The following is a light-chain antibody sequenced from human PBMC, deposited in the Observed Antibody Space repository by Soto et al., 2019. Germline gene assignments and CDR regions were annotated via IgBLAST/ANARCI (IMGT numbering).Light chain of an antibody. CDR3: SSFTSRFTFV. V-gene: IGLV2-14*01. Sequence: SLLTQPASVSGCHGQSIAISCTGTRSDVGAYNYVSWYQQHPGKAPKLMISEVTNRPSGVSDRFSGSKSGNTASLTISGLQAEDEADYYCSSFTSRFTFVFGTGTKVTVL. CDR1: RSDVGAYNY. CDR2: EVT. J-gene: IGLJ1*01.